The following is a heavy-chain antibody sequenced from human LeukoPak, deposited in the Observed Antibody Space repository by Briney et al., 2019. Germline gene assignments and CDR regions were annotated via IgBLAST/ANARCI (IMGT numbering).Heavy chain of an antibody. CDR1: GGSISSYY. J-gene: IGHJ6*03. CDR3: ARVKGSSSYYYYYYYMDV. V-gene: IGHV4-59*01. CDR2: IYYSGST. D-gene: IGHD6-6*01. Sequence: SETLSLTCTVAGGSISSYYWSWVRQPPGKGREWVGYIYYSGSTNYNPSLKSRVTISVDTSKNQFSLKLSSVTAADTAVYYCARVKGSSSYYYYYYYMDVWGKGTTVTVSS.